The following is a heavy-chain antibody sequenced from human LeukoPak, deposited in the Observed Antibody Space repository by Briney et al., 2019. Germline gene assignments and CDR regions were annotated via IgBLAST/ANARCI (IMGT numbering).Heavy chain of an antibody. CDR1: GFTFSSYG. V-gene: IGHV3-33*01. D-gene: IGHD3-3*01. CDR2: IWYDGSNK. CDR3: ASPEGEFWSGSAD. J-gene: IGHJ4*02. Sequence: GGSLRLSCAASGFTFSSYGMHWVRQAPGKGLEWVAVIWYDGSNKYYADSVKGRFTISRDNAKNSLYLHMNSLRPEDTAVYYCASPEGEFWSGSADWGQGTLVTASS.